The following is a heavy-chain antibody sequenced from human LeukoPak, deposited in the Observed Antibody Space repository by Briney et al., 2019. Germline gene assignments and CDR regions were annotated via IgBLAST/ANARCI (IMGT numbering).Heavy chain of an antibody. D-gene: IGHD6-19*01. CDR1: SASISSYY. CDR3: VKHGSGWSFDY. J-gene: IGHJ4*02. CDR2: IRNTGGT. V-gene: IGHV4-59*01. Sequence: SETLSLTCTVSSASISSYYWGWIRQSPGKGLEWIGYIRNTGGTNYNPSLNSRVSISKDTSKNQFSLQVRSVTAADTAVYYCVKHGSGWSFDYWGQGTLVTVSS.